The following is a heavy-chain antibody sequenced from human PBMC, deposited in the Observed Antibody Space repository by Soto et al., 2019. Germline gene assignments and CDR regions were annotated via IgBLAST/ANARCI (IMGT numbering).Heavy chain of an antibody. D-gene: IGHD7-27*01. Sequence: GGSLRLSRGAPGFTFSSYAMSWVRQAPGKGLEWVSAISGSGGNTYYADSVKGRFTISRDNSKNTLYLQMNSLRAEDTAVYYCAKGLTGAPYYGMDVWGQGTTVTVSS. V-gene: IGHV3-23*01. CDR1: GFTFSSYA. CDR3: AKGLTGAPYYGMDV. J-gene: IGHJ6*02. CDR2: ISGSGGNT.